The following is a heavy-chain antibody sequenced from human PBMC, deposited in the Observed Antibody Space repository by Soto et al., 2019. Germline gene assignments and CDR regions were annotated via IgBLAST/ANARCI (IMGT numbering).Heavy chain of an antibody. V-gene: IGHV4-30-2*01. Sequence: TLSLTCAVSGGSISSGGYSWSWIRQPPGKGLEWIGYIYHSGSTYYNPSPKSRVTISVDRSKNQFSLKLSSVTAADTAVYYCARGGYYGSGSYLSWFDPWGQGTLVTVSS. D-gene: IGHD3-10*01. J-gene: IGHJ5*02. CDR1: GGSISSGGYS. CDR3: ARGGYYGSGSYLSWFDP. CDR2: IYHSGST.